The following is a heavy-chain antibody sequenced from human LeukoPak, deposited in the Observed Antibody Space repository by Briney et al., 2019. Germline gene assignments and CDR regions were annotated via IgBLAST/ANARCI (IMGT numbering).Heavy chain of an antibody. CDR2: INPNSGGT. J-gene: IGHJ6*02. CDR3: AREDGWELLWSYYYYYYGMDV. Sequence: ASVKVSCKASGYTFTGYYMHWVRQAPGQGLEWMGWINPNSGGTNYAQKFQGRVTMTRDASISTAYMELSRLRSDDTAVYYCAREDGWELLWSYYYYYYGMDVWGQGTTVTVSS. CDR1: GYTFTGYY. D-gene: IGHD1-26*01. V-gene: IGHV1-2*02.